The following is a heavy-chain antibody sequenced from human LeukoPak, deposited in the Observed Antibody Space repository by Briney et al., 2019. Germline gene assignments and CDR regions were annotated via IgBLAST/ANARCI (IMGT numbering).Heavy chain of an antibody. Sequence: GGSLRLSCAASGFTFNNYAMSWVRQAPGKGLEWVSAISGSGGSTYYADSVKGRFTISRDNSRDTLYLQMNSLRAEDTAVYYCAKGYYDYVWGSYYFDYWGQGTLVTVSS. CDR3: AKGYYDYVWGSYYFDY. V-gene: IGHV3-23*01. CDR1: GFTFNNYA. CDR2: ISGSGGST. D-gene: IGHD3-16*01. J-gene: IGHJ4*02.